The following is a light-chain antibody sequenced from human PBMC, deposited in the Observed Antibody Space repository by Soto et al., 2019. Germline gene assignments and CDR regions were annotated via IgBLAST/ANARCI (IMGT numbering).Light chain of an antibody. CDR3: PQSSISPIS. V-gene: IGKV3-20*01. CDR1: QSVSKQY. J-gene: IGKJ5*01. CDR2: GAS. Sequence: VLNQSPFAVSLSKRERATLSCGASQSVSKQYLAWYQQKPGQPPRLLISGASRRATGIPDRFSGSGSGTDFTLTISSLQPEDFAVYSCPQSSISPISFG.